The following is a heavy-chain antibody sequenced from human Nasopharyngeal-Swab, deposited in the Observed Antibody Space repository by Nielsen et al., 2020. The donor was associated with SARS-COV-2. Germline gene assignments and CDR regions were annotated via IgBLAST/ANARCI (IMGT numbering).Heavy chain of an antibody. CDR2: IHSSGST. Sequence: SETLSLTCTVSGGTASGGSISSYYWSWIRQPPGKGLEWIGYIHSSGSTKYNPSLKSRVTISVDTSKNQFSLKLSSVTAADTAVYYCAREYYDILTGYSRFEYWGQGTLVTVSS. D-gene: IGHD3-9*01. CDR3: AREYYDILTGYSRFEY. CDR1: GGTASGGSISSYY. J-gene: IGHJ4*02. V-gene: IGHV4-59*01.